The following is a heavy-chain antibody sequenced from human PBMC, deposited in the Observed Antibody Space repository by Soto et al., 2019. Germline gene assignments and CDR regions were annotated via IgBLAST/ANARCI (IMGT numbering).Heavy chain of an antibody. CDR2: IRRDGGEE. D-gene: IGHD3-22*01. V-gene: IGHV3-7*05. CDR1: GFTFSYYW. CDR3: ARDATDRDSSFYYDGFDI. Sequence: DVQLMESGGCLVQPGGSLRLSCAASGFTFSYYWMTWVRQTPGKGLEWVANIRRDGGEEHYVDYVKGRFSVSRDNAKESLYLQMNSLRIEDPAVYYCARDATDRDSSFYYDGFDIWGQGPMVTVSS. J-gene: IGHJ3*02.